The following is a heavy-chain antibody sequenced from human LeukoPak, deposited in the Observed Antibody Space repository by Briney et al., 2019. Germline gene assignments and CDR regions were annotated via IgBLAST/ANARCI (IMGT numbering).Heavy chain of an antibody. CDR2: IYYSGST. D-gene: IGHD3-22*01. CDR3: ATDSSGYYYPFDY. CDR1: GGSISSYY. Sequence: PSETLSLTCTVSGGSISSYYWSWIRQPPGKGLEWIGYIYYSGSTNYNAYLKSRVTISVDTSKNHCALKLSSVTAADTAVYYCATDSSGYYYPFDYWGQGTLVTVSS. J-gene: IGHJ4*02. V-gene: IGHV4-59*01.